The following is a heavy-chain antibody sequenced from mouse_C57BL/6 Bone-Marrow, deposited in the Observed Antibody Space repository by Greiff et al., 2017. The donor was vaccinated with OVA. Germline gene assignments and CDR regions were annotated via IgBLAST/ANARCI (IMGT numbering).Heavy chain of an antibody. D-gene: IGHD1-1*01. CDR3: ASLSGSSYRGYWYFDV. CDR1: GFSLTSYG. Sequence: QVQLKESGPGLVQPSQSLSITCTVSGFSLTSYGVHWVRQSPGKGLEWLGVIWSGGSTDYNAAFISRLSISKDNSKSQVFFKMNSLQADDTAIYYCASLSGSSYRGYWYFDVWGTGTTVTVSS. J-gene: IGHJ1*03. V-gene: IGHV2-2*01. CDR2: IWSGGST.